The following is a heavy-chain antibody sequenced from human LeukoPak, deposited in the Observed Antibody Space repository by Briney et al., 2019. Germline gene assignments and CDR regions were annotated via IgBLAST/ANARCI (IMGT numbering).Heavy chain of an antibody. D-gene: IGHD6-19*01. CDR3: AGGPGWVHDY. Sequence: PGGSLTLSCVAAGVTLSRQWMNGVRQAPGKGLEWVANIKQDGSEQYYVDSVKGRFSISRDNAKNSLYLQMDSLRDEVTAVYYCAGGPGWVHDYWGQGTLVSVSS. CDR1: GVTLSRQW. V-gene: IGHV3-7*01. CDR2: IKQDGSEQ. J-gene: IGHJ4*02.